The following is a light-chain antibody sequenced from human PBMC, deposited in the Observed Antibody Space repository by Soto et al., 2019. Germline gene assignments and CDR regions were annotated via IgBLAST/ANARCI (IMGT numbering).Light chain of an antibody. Sequence: EIVMTQSPVTLSVSPGERATLSCRASQSVSSNLAWYQQKPGQAPRLLIYGASTRATGIPARFSGSGSGTEFTLTISSLQSEDFAVYYCQQYNNWPPIFGGGTKVEIK. CDR2: GAS. CDR1: QSVSSN. CDR3: QQYNNWPPI. V-gene: IGKV3-15*01. J-gene: IGKJ4*01.